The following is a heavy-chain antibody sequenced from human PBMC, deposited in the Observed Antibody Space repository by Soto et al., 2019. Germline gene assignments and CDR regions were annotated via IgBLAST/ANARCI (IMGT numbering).Heavy chain of an antibody. CDR2: IYHSGST. V-gene: IGHV4-4*02. J-gene: IGHJ4*02. D-gene: IGHD6-13*01. CDR3: AREGGIAAAGGFDY. CDR1: GGSISSSNW. Sequence: QVQLQESGPGLVKPSGTLSLTCAVSGGSISSSNWWSWVRQPPGKGLEWIGEIYHSGSTNYNPSLQSGVTISIEQHKNQVPLELSSVTAADTAVYYCAREGGIAAAGGFDYWGQGTLVTVSS.